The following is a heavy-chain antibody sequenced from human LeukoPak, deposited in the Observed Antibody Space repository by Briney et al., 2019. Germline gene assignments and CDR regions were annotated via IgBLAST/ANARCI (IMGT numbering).Heavy chain of an antibody. CDR2: IYSSGST. CDR3: ARDHGDGYNYNAFDI. CDR1: GGSIRSYY. V-gene: IGHV4-59*01. J-gene: IGHJ3*02. D-gene: IGHD5-24*01. Sequence: SETLSLTXTVSGGSIRSYYWSWIRQPPGKGLEWIGYIYSSGSTNYNPSLKSRVTISVDTSKNQFSLKLSSVTAADTAVYYCARDHGDGYNYNAFDIWGQGTMVTVSS.